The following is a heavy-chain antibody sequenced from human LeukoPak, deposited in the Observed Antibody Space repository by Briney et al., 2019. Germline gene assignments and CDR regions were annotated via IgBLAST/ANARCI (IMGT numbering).Heavy chain of an antibody. Sequence: GGSLRLSCGASGFTFSSHAMSWVRQTPERGLEWVSAITGGGDSAYYPDSVKGRFTISRGNSKNTLYLQMNSLGAEDTALYYCVSGDTGSGYYYWGQGTLVTVSS. V-gene: IGHV3-23*01. CDR2: ITGGGDSA. CDR3: VSGDTGSGYYY. D-gene: IGHD3-22*01. CDR1: GFTFSSHA. J-gene: IGHJ4*02.